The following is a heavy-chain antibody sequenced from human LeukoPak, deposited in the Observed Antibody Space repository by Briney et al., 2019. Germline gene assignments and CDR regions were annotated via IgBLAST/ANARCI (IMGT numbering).Heavy chain of an antibody. D-gene: IGHD6-25*01. Sequence: SETLSLTCTVSGGSISSYYWSWIRQPAGKGLEWIGRIYTLGSTNYNPSLKSRVTMSLDTSKNQFSLKLTSVTAADTAVYYCARDRGGNMAAKFDPWGQGTLVTVSS. J-gene: IGHJ5*02. CDR1: GGSISSYY. CDR2: IYTLGST. V-gene: IGHV4-4*07. CDR3: ARDRGGNMAAKFDP.